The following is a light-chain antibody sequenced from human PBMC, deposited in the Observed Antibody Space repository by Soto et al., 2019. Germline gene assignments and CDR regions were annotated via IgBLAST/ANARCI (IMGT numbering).Light chain of an antibody. V-gene: IGKV3-11*01. J-gene: IGKJ1*01. CDR1: QSVTTY. Sequence: EIVLTQSPATLSLSPGERANISCRASQSVTTYLAWYQQKPGQAPRLLIYDASDRATGIPARFSASGTGTDFTLTISDVQPEDFAVYYCHQRQSWPRTFGQGTKVDI. CDR3: HQRQSWPRT. CDR2: DAS.